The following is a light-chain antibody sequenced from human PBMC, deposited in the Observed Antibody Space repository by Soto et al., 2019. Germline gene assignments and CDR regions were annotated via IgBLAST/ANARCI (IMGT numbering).Light chain of an antibody. CDR3: QQHNDWPT. CDR2: GAS. J-gene: IGKJ5*01. Sequence: EIVLTQSPGTLSLSPWERATLSCRASQSVSSSYLAWYQQKPGQAPRLLIYGASSRATGIPARLSGSASGTEFILTISSVESEDFAIYYCQQHNDWPTFGQGTRLEIK. V-gene: IGKV3D-20*02. CDR1: QSVSSSY.